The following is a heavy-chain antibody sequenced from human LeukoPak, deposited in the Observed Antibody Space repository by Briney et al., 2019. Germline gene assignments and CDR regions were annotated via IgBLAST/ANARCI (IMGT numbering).Heavy chain of an antibody. CDR3: ARDPSSTNCFIGCNWFDP. Sequence: ASVKVSCKASGYTFTSYGISWVRQAPGQGLEWMGWISAYNGNTNYAQKLQGRVTMTTDTSTSTAYMELRSLRADDTAVYYCARDPSSTNCFIGCNWFDPWGQGTLVTVSS. D-gene: IGHD2-2*01. V-gene: IGHV1-18*01. CDR1: GYTFTSYG. J-gene: IGHJ5*02. CDR2: ISAYNGNT.